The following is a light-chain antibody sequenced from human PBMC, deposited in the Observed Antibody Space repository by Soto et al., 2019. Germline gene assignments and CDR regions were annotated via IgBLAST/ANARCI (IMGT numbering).Light chain of an antibody. J-gene: IGKJ1*01. V-gene: IGKV3-15*01. CDR3: QEYNTWPWT. CDR2: GAF. CDR1: QSVNYN. Sequence: ETLMTQSPATLSVSPGERATLSSRASQSVNYNLAWYQQKLGQAPKVLIYGAFTRPTGIPARFTGSGSGTEFILTITTLQSEDSAVYYCQEYNTWPWTFGQGTTVEFK.